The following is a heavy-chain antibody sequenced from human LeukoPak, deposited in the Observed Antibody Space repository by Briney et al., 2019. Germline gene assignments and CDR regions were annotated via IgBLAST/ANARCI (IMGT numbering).Heavy chain of an antibody. J-gene: IGHJ4*02. CDR1: GFTFSSFA. Sequence: LRLSCAASGFTFSSFATTWVRQAPGKGLEWIGYIYYSGSTYYNPSLKSRVTISVNTSKNQFSLKLSSVTAADTAVYYCARVDRGRYCSSTSCGRVFDYWGQGTLVTVSS. CDR3: ARVDRGRYCSSTSCGRVFDY. D-gene: IGHD2-2*01. CDR2: IYYSGST. V-gene: IGHV4-30-4*08.